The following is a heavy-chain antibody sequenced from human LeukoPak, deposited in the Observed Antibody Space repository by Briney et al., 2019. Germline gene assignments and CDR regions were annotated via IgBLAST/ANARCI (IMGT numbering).Heavy chain of an antibody. CDR1: GFTFSSYA. J-gene: IGHJ6*02. Sequence: PGGSLRLSCAASGFTFSSYAMRWVRQAPGKGLEWVAGISSDGGNKYYADSVKGRFTISRDNSKNTLYLQMNSLRAEGTAVYYCARGGLWYDILTGYYPDVWGQGTTVTVSS. D-gene: IGHD3-9*01. CDR2: ISSDGGNK. V-gene: IGHV3-30-3*01. CDR3: ARGGLWYDILTGYYPDV.